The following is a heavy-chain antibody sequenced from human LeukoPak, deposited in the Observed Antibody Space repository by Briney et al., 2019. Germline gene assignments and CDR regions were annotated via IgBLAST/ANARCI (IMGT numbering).Heavy chain of an antibody. Sequence: ASVKVSCKVSVYTLTELSMHWVRQAPGKGLEWMGGFDPEDGETIYAQKFQGRVTMTEDTSTDTAYMELSSLRSEDTAVYYCATEPQGGGWYDYWGQGTLVTVSS. CDR2: FDPEDGET. D-gene: IGHD6-19*01. CDR1: VYTLTELS. V-gene: IGHV1-24*01. CDR3: ATEPQGGGWYDY. J-gene: IGHJ4*02.